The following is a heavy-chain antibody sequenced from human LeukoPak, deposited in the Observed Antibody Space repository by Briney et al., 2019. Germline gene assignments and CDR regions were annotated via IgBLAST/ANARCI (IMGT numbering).Heavy chain of an antibody. CDR1: GGSFSGYY. Sequence: SETLSLTCAVYGGSFSGYYWSWIRQPPGKGLEWIGEINHSGSTNYNPSLKSRVTISVDTSKNQSSLKLSSVTAADTAVYYCARGRSWNYYYWGQGTLVTVSS. D-gene: IGHD1-7*01. CDR3: ARGRSWNYYY. J-gene: IGHJ4*02. V-gene: IGHV4-34*01. CDR2: INHSGST.